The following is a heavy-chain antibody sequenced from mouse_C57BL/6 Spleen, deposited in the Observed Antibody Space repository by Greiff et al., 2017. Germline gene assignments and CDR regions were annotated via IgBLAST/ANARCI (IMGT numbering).Heavy chain of an antibody. V-gene: IGHV1-55*01. J-gene: IGHJ1*03. D-gene: IGHD1-1*01. CDR2: IYPGSGST. Sequence: QVQLQQPGAELVKPGASVKMSCKASGYTFTSYWITWVKQRPGQGLEWIGDIYPGSGSTNYNEKFKSKATLTVDTSSSTAYMQLSSLTSEDSAVYYCARRGTTVVAPYWYFDVWGTGTTVTVSS. CDR3: ARRGTTVVAPYWYFDV. CDR1: GYTFTSYW.